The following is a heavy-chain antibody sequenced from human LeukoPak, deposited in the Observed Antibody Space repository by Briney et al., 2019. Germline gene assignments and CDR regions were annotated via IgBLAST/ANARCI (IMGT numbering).Heavy chain of an antibody. CDR3: AKDRQLLWFGESDY. Sequence: GGSLRLSCAASGFTFSSYWMSWVRQAPGKGLEWVANIKQDGSEKYYVDSVKGRFTISRDNSKNTLYLQMNSLRAEDTAVYYCAKDRQLLWFGESDYWGQGTLVTVSS. V-gene: IGHV3-7*01. D-gene: IGHD3-10*01. J-gene: IGHJ4*02. CDR2: IKQDGSEK. CDR1: GFTFSSYW.